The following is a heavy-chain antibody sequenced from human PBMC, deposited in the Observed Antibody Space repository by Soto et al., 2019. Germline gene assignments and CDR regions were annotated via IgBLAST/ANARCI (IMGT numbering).Heavy chain of an antibody. Sequence: QVQLVQSGAEVKKPGASVKVSCKASGYTFTNYDLNWVRQATGQGLEWMGWVNPNNGNTGYAQKFQGRVTMTRNTSISTAYLELSSLTSEDTAVYYYARELSVFNGLVDYWGQGTLVTVSS. D-gene: IGHD3-16*01. CDR2: VNPNNGNT. J-gene: IGHJ4*02. V-gene: IGHV1-8*01. CDR1: GYTFTNYD. CDR3: ARELSVFNGLVDY.